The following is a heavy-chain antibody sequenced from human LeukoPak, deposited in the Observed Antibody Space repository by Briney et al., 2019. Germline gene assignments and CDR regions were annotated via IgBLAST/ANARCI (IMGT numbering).Heavy chain of an antibody. J-gene: IGHJ5*02. Sequence: SETLSLTCAVYGGSFSGYYWSWIRQPPGKGQEWMGEIIHSGSTNYNPSLKSRVTISVDTSKNQFSLKLSSVTAAATPVTCPARGVRDCSSTSCLAWFHPWGAGTLVTVSS. V-gene: IGHV4-34*01. D-gene: IGHD2-2*01. CDR2: IIHSGST. CDR3: ARGVRDCSSTSCLAWFHP. CDR1: GGSFSGYY.